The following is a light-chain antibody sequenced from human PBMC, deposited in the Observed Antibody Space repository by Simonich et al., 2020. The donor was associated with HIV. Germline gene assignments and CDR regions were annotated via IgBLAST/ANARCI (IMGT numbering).Light chain of an antibody. J-gene: IGLJ3*02. CDR3: SSYAGSNVWV. CDR1: SSDVGDYKY. Sequence: QSALTQPPSASGSPGQAVTISCTGTSSDVGDYKYVSWYQQHPGKAPTRMIYEVSKRPSGVPARFSGSKSCNTASLAVSGLQAEDEADYYCSSYAGSNVWVFGGGTKLSVL. V-gene: IGLV2-8*01. CDR2: EVS.